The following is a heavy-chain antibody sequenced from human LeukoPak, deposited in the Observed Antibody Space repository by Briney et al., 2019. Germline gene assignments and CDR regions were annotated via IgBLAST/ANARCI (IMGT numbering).Heavy chain of an antibody. CDR2: ISSSSSYI. CDR1: GFTFSSYS. V-gene: IGHV3-21*01. CDR3: ARDREYSSSSPDY. Sequence: PGGSLRLSCAASGFTFSSYSMNWVRQAPGKGLEWVSSISSSSSYIYYADSVKGRFTISRDNAKNSLYLQMNSLRAEDTAGYYCARDREYSSSSPDYWGQGTLVTVPS. J-gene: IGHJ4*02. D-gene: IGHD6-13*01.